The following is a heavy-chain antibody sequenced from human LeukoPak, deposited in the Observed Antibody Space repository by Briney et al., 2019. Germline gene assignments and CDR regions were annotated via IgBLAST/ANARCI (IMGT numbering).Heavy chain of an antibody. CDR1: GISFSTYA. Sequence: GGSLRLSCTASGISFSTYAMSWVRQTPGKGLEWVSAISGSGRSPYYADSVKGRFTISRDNSKNTLYLQMNSLRAEDTAVYYCAKARLYYGSEFDYWGQGTLATVSS. D-gene: IGHD3-10*01. V-gene: IGHV3-23*01. J-gene: IGHJ4*02. CDR3: AKARLYYGSEFDY. CDR2: ISGSGRSP.